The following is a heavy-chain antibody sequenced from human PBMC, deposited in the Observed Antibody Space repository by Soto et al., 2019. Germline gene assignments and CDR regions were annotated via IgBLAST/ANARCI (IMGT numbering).Heavy chain of an antibody. V-gene: IGHV1-18*04. J-gene: IGHJ4*02. CDR1: GYTFTNYG. CDR2: ISGYNGNT. CDR3: ARDEGIRGLEF. D-gene: IGHD3-10*01. Sequence: QVQLVQSGPEVKKPGASVKVSCKASGYTFTNYGISWVRQAPGQGLEWMGWISGYNGNTAYARNLQDRVTMTIDAPTTTAYMELRSLRSDDTAVYSCARDEGIRGLEFRGLGTLVTVSS.